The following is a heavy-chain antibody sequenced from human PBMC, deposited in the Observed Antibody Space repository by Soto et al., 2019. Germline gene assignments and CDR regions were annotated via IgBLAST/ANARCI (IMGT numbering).Heavy chain of an antibody. Sequence: PGESLKISCMGSGYKVSTWHNFTSYWIAWVRQMPGEGLEWMGIIYPGDSDTRYSPSFQGRVAISADKSISTAYLQWSSLKASDTAMYYCATTVTTTFDYYYGMDVWGQGTTVTVSS. J-gene: IGHJ6*02. CDR2: IYPGDSDT. CDR3: ATTVTTTFDYYYGMDV. CDR1: GYKVSTWHNFTSYW. D-gene: IGHD4-17*01. V-gene: IGHV5-51*01.